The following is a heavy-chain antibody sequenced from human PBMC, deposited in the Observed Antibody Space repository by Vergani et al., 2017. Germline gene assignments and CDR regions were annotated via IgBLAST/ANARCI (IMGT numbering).Heavy chain of an antibody. D-gene: IGHD3-9*01. J-gene: IGHJ4*02. CDR3: ARGDYGILTGYRY. CDR1: GYTFSNYY. V-gene: IGHV1-46*03. CDR2: INPSGGHT. Sequence: QVQVVQSGAEVKKSGASGKVSCKTSGYTFSNYYMHWVRQAPGQGLEWMGIINPSGGHTNYAQKFQGRVTMTRDTSTSTVYMELSSLRSEDTAIYYCARGDYGILTGYRYLGQGTLVTVSA.